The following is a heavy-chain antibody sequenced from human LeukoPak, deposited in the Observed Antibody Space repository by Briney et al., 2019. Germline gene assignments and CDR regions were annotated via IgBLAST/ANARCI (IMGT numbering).Heavy chain of an antibody. Sequence: ASVKVSCKASGGTFISYTISWVRQAPGQGLEWMGGIIPIFGTANYAQKFQGRVTITADESTSTAYMELSSLRSEDTAVYYCARLQGSGWSSGDDFDYWGQGTLVTVSS. V-gene: IGHV1-69*13. J-gene: IGHJ4*02. CDR3: ARLQGSGWSSGDDFDY. D-gene: IGHD6-19*01. CDR2: IIPIFGTA. CDR1: GGTFISYT.